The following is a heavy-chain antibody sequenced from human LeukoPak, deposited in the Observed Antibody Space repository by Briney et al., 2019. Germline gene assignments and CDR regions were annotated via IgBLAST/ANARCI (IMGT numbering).Heavy chain of an antibody. Sequence: PGGSLRLSCAASGFTFSSYAMHWVRQAPCKGLEWVAVISYDGSNKYYADSVKGRFTISRDNSKSTLYLQMNSLRAEDTAVYYCAREYYGSGSYYKHTYYFDYWGQGTLVTVSS. CDR2: ISYDGSNK. V-gene: IGHV3-30-3*01. D-gene: IGHD3-10*01. CDR1: GFTFSSYA. CDR3: AREYYGSGSYYKHTYYFDY. J-gene: IGHJ4*02.